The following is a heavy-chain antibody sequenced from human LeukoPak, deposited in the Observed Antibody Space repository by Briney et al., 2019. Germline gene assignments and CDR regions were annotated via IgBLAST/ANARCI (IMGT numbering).Heavy chain of an antibody. V-gene: IGHV1-69*05. CDR3: ARDVHGDYGSGWFDP. D-gene: IGHD4-17*01. Sequence: SLKVSCKTSGGTFNNSAISWVRQAPGQGLEWLGGIMPLFGTAGYAQKFQGRVTITKDESTRTVYLELTSLTSDDTAVYYCARDVHGDYGSGWFDPWGQGTLVSVSS. CDR1: GGTFNNSA. J-gene: IGHJ5*02. CDR2: IMPLFGTA.